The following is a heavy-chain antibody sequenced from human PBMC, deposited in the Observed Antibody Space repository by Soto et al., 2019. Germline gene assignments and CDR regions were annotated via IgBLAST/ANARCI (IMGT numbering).Heavy chain of an antibody. CDR3: AREYSSSSSEFVWFDP. J-gene: IGHJ5*02. V-gene: IGHV1-46*01. Sequence: ASVKVSCKASGYTFTSYYMHWVRQAPGQGLEWMGIINPSGGSTSYEQKFQGRVTMTRDTSTSTVYMELSSLRSEDTAVYYCAREYSSSSSEFVWFDPWGQGTLVTVSS. CDR1: GYTFTSYY. D-gene: IGHD6-6*01. CDR2: INPSGGST.